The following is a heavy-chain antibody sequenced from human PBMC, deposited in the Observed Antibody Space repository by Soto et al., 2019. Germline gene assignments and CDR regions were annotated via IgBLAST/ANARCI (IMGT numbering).Heavy chain of an antibody. D-gene: IGHD6-13*01. CDR1: GFTFSSYG. CDR2: IWYDGSNK. J-gene: IGHJ4*02. Sequence: QVQLVESGGGVVQPGRSLRLSCAASGFTFSSYGMHWVRQAPGKGLEWVAVIWYDGSNKYYADSVKGRFTISRDNSKNTLYLQMNSLSAEVTAVYYCARWGIAAGDSGGQGTLVTVSS. CDR3: ARWGIAAGDS. V-gene: IGHV3-33*01.